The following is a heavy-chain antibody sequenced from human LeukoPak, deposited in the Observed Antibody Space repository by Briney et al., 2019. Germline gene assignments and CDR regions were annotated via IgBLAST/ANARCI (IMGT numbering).Heavy chain of an antibody. Sequence: GGSLRLSCAASGFTFSDYWMTWVRQAPGKGLEWLANIKTDGSEKYYVDSVKGRFTISRDNANNSLYLQMNSLRAEDTAVYYCAKGGLRVTDYWGQGTLVTVSS. CDR3: AKGGLRVTDY. D-gene: IGHD5/OR15-5a*01. J-gene: IGHJ4*02. CDR2: IKTDGSEK. V-gene: IGHV3-7*01. CDR1: GFTFSDYW.